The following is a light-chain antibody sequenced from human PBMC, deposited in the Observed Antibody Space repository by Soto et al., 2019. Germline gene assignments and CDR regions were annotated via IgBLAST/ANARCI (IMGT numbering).Light chain of an antibody. CDR2: EVS. Sequence: DIVMTQTPLSLSVTPGQPASISFKSSQSLLGSDGKTYLSWYLQKPGHPPQLLIFEVSNHFSGVSDRFSGSGSGTDFTLKISRVEAEDVGVYYCMQSVQFPRTFGGGTKVDIK. CDR3: MQSVQFPRT. CDR1: QSLLGSDGKTY. V-gene: IGKV2D-29*01. J-gene: IGKJ4*01.